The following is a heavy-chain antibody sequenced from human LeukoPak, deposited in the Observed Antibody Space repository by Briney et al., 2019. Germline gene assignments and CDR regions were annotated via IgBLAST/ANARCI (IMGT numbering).Heavy chain of an antibody. V-gene: IGHV3-30*02. D-gene: IGHD6-19*01. J-gene: IGHJ4*02. Sequence: GGSLRLSCAASGFTFSSYGMHWVRRAPGKGLEWVAFIRFDGSNKYYADSVKGRFTISRDNSKNTLYLQMNSLRAEDTAVYYCAKRFTSDWHVVDYWGQGTLVTVSS. CDR3: AKRFTSDWHVVDY. CDR1: GFTFSSYG. CDR2: IRFDGSNK.